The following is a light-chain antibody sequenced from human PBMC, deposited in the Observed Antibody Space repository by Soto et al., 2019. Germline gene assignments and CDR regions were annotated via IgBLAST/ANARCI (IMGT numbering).Light chain of an antibody. V-gene: IGKV1-5*01. CDR2: DAS. CDR1: QSISSW. J-gene: IGKJ1*01. CDR3: QQYNSYPWT. Sequence: DLQMTQSPSTLSASVGDRVTITCRASQSISSWLAWYQQKPGKAPKLLSYDASSLESGVPSRFSGSGSGTEFALTISSLQPDDFATYYCQQYNSYPWTFGQGTKVDI.